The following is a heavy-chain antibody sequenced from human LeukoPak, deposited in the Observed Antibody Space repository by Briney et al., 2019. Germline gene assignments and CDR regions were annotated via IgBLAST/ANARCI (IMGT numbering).Heavy chain of an antibody. V-gene: IGHV4-34*01. Sequence: SETLSLTCAVYGGSFSGYYWSWIRQPPGKGLEWIGYIYHSGSTYYNPSLKSRVTISVGRSKNQFSLKLSSVTAADTAVYYCARGGYSGSRGAFDIWGQGTMVTVSS. CDR2: IYHSGST. J-gene: IGHJ3*02. CDR3: ARGGYSGSRGAFDI. D-gene: IGHD1-26*01. CDR1: GGSFSGYY.